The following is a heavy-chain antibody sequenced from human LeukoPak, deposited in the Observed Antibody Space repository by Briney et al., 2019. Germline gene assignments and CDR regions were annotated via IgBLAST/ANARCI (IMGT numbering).Heavy chain of an antibody. J-gene: IGHJ4*02. V-gene: IGHV1-2*02. CDR3: ARAMVRGVIRDY. CDR2: INPNSGGT. CDR1: GYTFTGYY. D-gene: IGHD3-10*01. Sequence: ASVKVSCKASGYTFTGYYMHWVRQAPGQGLEWMGWINPNSGGTNYAQEFQGRVTMTRDTSISTAYMELSRLRSDDTAVYYCARAMVRGVIRDYWGQGTLVTVSS.